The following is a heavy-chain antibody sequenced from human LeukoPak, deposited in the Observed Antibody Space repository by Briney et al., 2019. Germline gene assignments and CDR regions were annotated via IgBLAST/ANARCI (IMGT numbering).Heavy chain of an antibody. V-gene: IGHV3-33*06. D-gene: IGHD6-6*01. CDR2: IWYDGSNK. CDR3: AKGSEYSSSFNWFDP. Sequence: GGFLRLSCAASGFTFSSYGMHWVRQAPGKGLEWVAVIWYDGSNKYYADSVKGRFTISRDNSKNTLYLQMNSLRAEDTAVYYCAKGSEYSSSFNWFDPWGQGTLATVSS. CDR1: GFTFSSYG. J-gene: IGHJ5*02.